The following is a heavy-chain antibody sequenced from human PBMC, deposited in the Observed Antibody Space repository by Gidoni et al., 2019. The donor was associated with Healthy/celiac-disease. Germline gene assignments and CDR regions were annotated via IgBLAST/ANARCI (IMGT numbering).Heavy chain of an antibody. Sequence: QVQLVQSGAEVKKPGASVKVSCKASGYTFTSYYMHWVRQAPGQGLEWMGIINPSGGSTSYAQKFQGRVTMTRDTSTSTVYMELSSLRSEDTAVYYCARSVNRDYYDSSGYYYGLHYYYYYGMDVWGQGTTVTVSS. D-gene: IGHD3-22*01. J-gene: IGHJ6*02. CDR1: GYTFTSYY. V-gene: IGHV1-46*03. CDR3: ARSVNRDYYDSSGYYYGLHYYYYYGMDV. CDR2: INPSGGST.